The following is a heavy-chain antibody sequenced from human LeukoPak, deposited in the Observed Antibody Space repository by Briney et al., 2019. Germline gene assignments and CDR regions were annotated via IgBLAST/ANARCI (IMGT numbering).Heavy chain of an antibody. V-gene: IGHV3-23*01. CDR1: GFTFSSYA. CDR2: ISGSGGST. J-gene: IGHJ4*02. D-gene: IGHD3-3*01. CDR3: AKVRTIFGVVIGGSDY. Sequence: GGSLRLSCAASGFTFSSYAMSWVRQAPGKGLEWVSAISGSGGSTYYADSVKGRFTISRDNSKNTLYLQMNSLRAEDTAVYYCAKVRTIFGVVIGGSDYWGQGTLVTVSS.